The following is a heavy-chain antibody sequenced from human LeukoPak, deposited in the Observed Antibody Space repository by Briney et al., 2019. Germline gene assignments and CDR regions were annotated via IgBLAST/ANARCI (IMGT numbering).Heavy chain of an antibody. CDR3: ARVLRYCSGGNCYSGGLGYMDV. Sequence: PGGSLSLSCAASGFTFSDYYMSWIRQAPGKGLEWVSYISSSGSTIYYADSVKGRFTISRDNAENSLFLQMNSLRAEDTAVYYCARVLRYCSGGNCYSGGLGYMDVWGKGTTVTISS. J-gene: IGHJ6*03. CDR1: GFTFSDYY. CDR2: ISSSGSTI. D-gene: IGHD2-15*01. V-gene: IGHV3-11*01.